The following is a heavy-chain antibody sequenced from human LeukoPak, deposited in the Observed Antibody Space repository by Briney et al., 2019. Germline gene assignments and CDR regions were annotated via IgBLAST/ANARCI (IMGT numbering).Heavy chain of an antibody. V-gene: IGHV1-24*01. CDR1: GYTLTELS. CDR2: FDPEDGET. CDR3: ATARKVYAIRRWFDP. J-gene: IGHJ5*02. Sequence: ASVKVSCKVSGYTLTELSMHWVRQAPGKGLEWMGGFDPEDGETIYAQKFQGRVTMTEDTSTDTAYMELSSLRSEDTAVYYCATARKVYAIRRWFDPWGQGTLVTVSS. D-gene: IGHD2-8*01.